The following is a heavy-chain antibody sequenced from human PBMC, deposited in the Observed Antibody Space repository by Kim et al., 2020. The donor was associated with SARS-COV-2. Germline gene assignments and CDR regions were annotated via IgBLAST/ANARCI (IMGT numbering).Heavy chain of an antibody. CDR2: ISYDGSNK. V-gene: IGHV3-30*18. J-gene: IGHJ4*02. CDR3: AKEGGSFQFRRGLFDY. D-gene: IGHD1-26*01. Sequence: GGSLRLSCAASGFTFSSYGMHWVRQAPGKGLEWVAVISYDGSNKYYADSVKGRFTISRDNSKNTLYLQMNSLRAEDTAVYYCAKEGGSFQFRRGLFDYWGQGTLVTVSS. CDR1: GFTFSSYG.